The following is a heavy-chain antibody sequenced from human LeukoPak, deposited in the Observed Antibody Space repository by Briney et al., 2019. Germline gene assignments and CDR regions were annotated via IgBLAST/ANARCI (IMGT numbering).Heavy chain of an antibody. V-gene: IGHV4-34*01. CDR3: ARGRGGFTMVRGVMGPFAFDI. CDR2: INHSGST. CDR1: GGSLSGYY. Sequence: SETLSLTCAVYGGSLSGYYWSWIRQPPGKGLEWIGEINHSGSTNYNPSLRSRVTISVDTSKNQFSLKLSSVTAADTAVYYCARGRGGFTMVRGVMGPFAFDIWGQGTMVTVSS. J-gene: IGHJ3*02. D-gene: IGHD3-10*01.